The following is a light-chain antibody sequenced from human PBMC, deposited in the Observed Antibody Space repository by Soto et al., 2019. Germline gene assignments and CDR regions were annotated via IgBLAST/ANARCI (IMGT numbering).Light chain of an antibody. Sequence: EIVLTQSPDTLSLSPGERATLSCRSSQSVSDNYLAWYQQKPGQAPRLLIYGASSRATGIPDRFSGSGSGTDFTLTISRLEPEDFAVYYCQQYGSSQITFGQGTRLEIK. CDR3: QQYGSSQIT. CDR1: QSVSDNY. V-gene: IGKV3-20*01. CDR2: GAS. J-gene: IGKJ5*01.